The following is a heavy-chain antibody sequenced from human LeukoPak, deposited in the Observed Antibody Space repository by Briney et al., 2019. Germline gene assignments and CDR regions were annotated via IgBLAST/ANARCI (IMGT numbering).Heavy chain of an antibody. CDR1: TFGFNNAW. CDR2: IKSETDGGTT. D-gene: IGHD3-9*01. J-gene: IGHJ4*02. CDR3: TSPHLYDILTGYRPRYYFDY. Sequence: PGGSLRLSCAAFTFGFNNAWMSWVRQAPGKGLEWVGRIKSETDGGTTDYAAPVEGRFTISRDDSKSIAYLQMNSLKTEDTAVYYCTSPHLYDILTGYRPRYYFDYWGQGTLVTVSS. V-gene: IGHV3-15*01.